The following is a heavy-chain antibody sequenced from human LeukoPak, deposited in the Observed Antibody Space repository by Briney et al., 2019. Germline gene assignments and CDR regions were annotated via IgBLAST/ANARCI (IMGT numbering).Heavy chain of an antibody. V-gene: IGHV4-38-2*02. D-gene: IGHD2-2*02. CDR2: IYYSGST. CDR1: GYSISSAYY. CDR3: ARSLGSFYCSSTSCYIRDYYYYYMDV. Sequence: SETLSLACSVSGYSISSAYYWGWIRQPPGKGLEWIGSIYYSGSTYYNPSLKSRVTISVDTSKNQFSLKLSSVTAADTAVYYCARSLGSFYCSSTSCYIRDYYYYYMDVWGKGTTVTVSS. J-gene: IGHJ6*03.